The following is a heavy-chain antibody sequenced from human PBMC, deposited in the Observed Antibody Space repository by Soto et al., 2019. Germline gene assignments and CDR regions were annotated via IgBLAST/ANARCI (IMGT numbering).Heavy chain of an antibody. CDR1: RGSISSGDYY. J-gene: IGHJ4*02. V-gene: IGHV4-30-4*01. Sequence: SETLSLTCTVSRGSISSGDYYCSWIRQPPGKGLEWIGYIYYSGSTYYNPSLKSRVTISVDTSKNQFSLKLSSVTAADTAVYYCARDPYGEYELDYWGQGTLVTVSS. CDR2: IYYSGST. D-gene: IGHD4-17*01. CDR3: ARDPYGEYELDY.